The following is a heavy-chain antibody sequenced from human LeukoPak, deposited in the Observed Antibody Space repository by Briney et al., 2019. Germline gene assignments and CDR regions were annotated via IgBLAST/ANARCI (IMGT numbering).Heavy chain of an antibody. Sequence: SETLSLTCTVSGGSISSYYWSWIRQPPGKGLEWIGYIYTSGSTNYNPSLKSRVTISVDTSKNQFSLKLSSVTAADTAVYYCARQEISGARSYYYDSWGAFDIWGQGTMVTVSS. D-gene: IGHD3-22*01. J-gene: IGHJ3*02. CDR1: GGSISSYY. CDR3: ARQEISGARSYYYDSWGAFDI. CDR2: IYTSGST. V-gene: IGHV4-4*09.